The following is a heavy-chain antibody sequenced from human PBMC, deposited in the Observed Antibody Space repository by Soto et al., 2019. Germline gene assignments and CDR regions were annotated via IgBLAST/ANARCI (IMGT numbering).Heavy chain of an antibody. D-gene: IGHD3-22*01. CDR3: AKEQLAMTVVVADYFDA. V-gene: IGHV3-30*18. J-gene: IGHJ4*02. CDR2: ISYDGGSK. Sequence: QVQLVESGGGVVQPGKSLRLSCAASGFTFSTYGIHWVRQAPGKGLEWVALISYDGGSKYYGDSVKGRFIISRDNSHNTVALQMDSLRADDTAVYFCAKEQLAMTVVVADYFDAWGQGNLVTVSS. CDR1: GFTFSTYG.